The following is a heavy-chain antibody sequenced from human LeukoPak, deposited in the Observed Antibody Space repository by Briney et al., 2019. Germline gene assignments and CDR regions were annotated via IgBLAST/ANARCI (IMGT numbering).Heavy chain of an antibody. V-gene: IGHV3-23*01. CDR3: AKGFYYDSSGYYGASYYYYYGMDV. D-gene: IGHD3-22*01. Sequence: GGSLRLSCAASGFTFSSYAVSWVRQAPGKGLEWVSAISGSGGSTYYADSVKGRFTISRDNSKNTLYLQMNSLRAEDTAVYYCAKGFYYDSSGYYGASYYYYYGMDVWGQGTTVTVSS. J-gene: IGHJ6*02. CDR1: GFTFSSYA. CDR2: ISGSGGST.